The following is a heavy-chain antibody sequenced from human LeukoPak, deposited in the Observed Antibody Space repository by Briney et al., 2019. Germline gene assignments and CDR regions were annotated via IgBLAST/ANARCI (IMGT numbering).Heavy chain of an antibody. J-gene: IGHJ4*02. Sequence: GESLKISCKGSGYSFTSYWIGWVRQMPGKGLEWMGIIYPGDSDTRYSPSFQGQVTISADKSISTAYLQWSSLKASDTAVYYCARGRRFGELSHPTYYFGYWGQGTQVTVSS. D-gene: IGHD3-10*01. CDR2: IYPGDSDT. V-gene: IGHV5-51*01. CDR1: GYSFTSYW. CDR3: ARGRRFGELSHPTYYFGY.